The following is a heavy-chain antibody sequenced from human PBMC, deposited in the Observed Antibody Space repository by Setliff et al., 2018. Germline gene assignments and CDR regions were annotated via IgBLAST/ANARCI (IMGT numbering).Heavy chain of an antibody. Sequence: SEPLSLTCTVSGASLRSGSNYWSWFRQPAGKGLEWIGRIYTDGTTNYNPSLKSRVSISADTSMNHFSLRMTSVSAADTAVYYCAKEHVVISFVTNTHHHYGMDVWGQGATVTVSS. CDR3: AKEHVVISFVTNTHHHYGMDV. J-gene: IGHJ6*02. CDR2: IYTDGTT. CDR1: GASLRSGSNY. D-gene: IGHD2-8*01. V-gene: IGHV4-61*02.